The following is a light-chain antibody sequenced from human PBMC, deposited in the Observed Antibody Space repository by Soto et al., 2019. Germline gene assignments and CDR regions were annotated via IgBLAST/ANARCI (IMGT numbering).Light chain of an antibody. J-gene: IGKJ1*01. V-gene: IGKV3-15*01. Sequence: EIVLTQSPGILSLSPGERATLSCRASQSVSSNLAWYQQTPGQAPRLLIYGASTRATGIPARFSGSGSGTEFTLTISSLQSEDFAVYYCQQYNNWPRTFGQGTKVDIK. CDR1: QSVSSN. CDR3: QQYNNWPRT. CDR2: GAS.